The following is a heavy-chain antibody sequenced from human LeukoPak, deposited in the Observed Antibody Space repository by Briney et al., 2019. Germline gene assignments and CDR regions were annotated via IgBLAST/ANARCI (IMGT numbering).Heavy chain of an antibody. CDR1: GYTFPSYG. CDR3: VRDNDAFDI. V-gene: IGHV1-18*01. J-gene: IGHJ3*02. Sequence: ASVKVSCKASGYTFPSYGISWVRQAPGQGVEWMGWISAYNGNTNCAQKPQGRVTMTTDSSSSTAYMELRSLRSGDTAVYYCVRDNDAFDIWGQGTMVTVSS. CDR2: ISAYNGNT.